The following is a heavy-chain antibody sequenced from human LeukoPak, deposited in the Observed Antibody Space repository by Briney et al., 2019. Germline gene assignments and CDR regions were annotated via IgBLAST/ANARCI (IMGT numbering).Heavy chain of an antibody. Sequence: SETLSLTCTVSGGPTSNYYWSWIRQPPGKGLEWIGYIFYSGSTNYNPSLRSRVTISIDTSKNQFSLNLSSVTAADTAVYYCARGPTRYYMDVWGKGTTVTVSS. CDR1: GGPTSNYY. CDR3: ARGPTRYYMDV. CDR2: IFYSGST. J-gene: IGHJ6*03. V-gene: IGHV4-59*08.